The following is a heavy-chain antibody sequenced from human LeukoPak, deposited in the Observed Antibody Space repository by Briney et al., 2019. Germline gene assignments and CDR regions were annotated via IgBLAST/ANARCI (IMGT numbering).Heavy chain of an antibody. D-gene: IGHD6-13*01. V-gene: IGHV3-21*01. J-gene: IGHJ5*02. Sequence: GGSLRLSCAASGFTFSSYSMNWVRQAPGKGLEWVSSISSSSSYIYYADSVKGRFTISRDNAKNSLYLQMNSLRAEDTAVYYCARGTVSSSWYLGWFDPWGQGTLVTVSS. CDR2: ISSSSSYI. CDR1: GFTFSSYS. CDR3: ARGTVSSSWYLGWFDP.